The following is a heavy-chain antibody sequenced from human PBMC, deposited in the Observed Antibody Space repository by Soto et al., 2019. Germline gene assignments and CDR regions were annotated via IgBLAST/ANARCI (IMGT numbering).Heavy chain of an antibody. CDR3: AREDDSSGSAGDYYGMDV. CDR2: INPSAGST. CDR1: GYTFTNYY. J-gene: IGHJ6*02. D-gene: IGHD3-22*01. V-gene: IGHV1-46*01. Sequence: ASVKVSCKASGYTFTNYYIHWVRQAPGQGLEWMGIINPSAGSTSYAQKLQGRVTMTTDTSTSTAYMELRSLRSDDTAVYYCAREDDSSGSAGDYYGMDVWGQGTTVTVSS.